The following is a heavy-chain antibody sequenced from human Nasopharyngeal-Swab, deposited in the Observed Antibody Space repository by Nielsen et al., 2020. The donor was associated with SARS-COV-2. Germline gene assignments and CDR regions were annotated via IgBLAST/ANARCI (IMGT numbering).Heavy chain of an antibody. CDR1: GFNFSTYW. D-gene: IGHD2-15*01. J-gene: IGHJ4*02. CDR2: IKKDGSET. Sequence: GGSLRLSCAASGFNFSTYWMTWVRQAPGRGLEWVANIKKDGSETYYVDSVKGRFTISRDNSKNKLYLQMHSLRVEDTAVYYCAKDRYCSGGACYFSGFDYWGLGTLVTVSS. V-gene: IGHV3-7*03. CDR3: AKDRYCSGGACYFSGFDY.